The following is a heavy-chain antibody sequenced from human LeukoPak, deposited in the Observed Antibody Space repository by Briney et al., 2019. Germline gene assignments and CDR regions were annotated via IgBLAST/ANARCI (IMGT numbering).Heavy chain of an antibody. D-gene: IGHD3-3*01. CDR2: IYYSGST. CDR3: AMGYYDFWSGYYGY. J-gene: IGHJ4*02. V-gene: IGHV4-39*01. CDR1: GGSISSSSYY. Sequence: SETLSLTCTVSGGSISSSSYYWGWIRQPPGKGLEWIGSIYYSGSTYYNPSLKSRVTISVDTSKNQFSLKLSSVTAADTAVYYCAMGYYDFWSGYYGYWGQGTLVTVSS.